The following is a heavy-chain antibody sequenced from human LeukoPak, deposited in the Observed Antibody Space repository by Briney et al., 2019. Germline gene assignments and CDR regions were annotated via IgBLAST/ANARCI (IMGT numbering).Heavy chain of an antibody. CDR2: LFHSGST. CDR3: TRLLDNDSSGYPDTFDM. Sequence: PSETLSLTCSVSGCSISSNYWSWIRQPPGKELEWIGYLFHSGSTNYSPSLQSRVTISVDTSRNHFSLKLTSVTAADTAVYYCTRLLDNDSSGYPDTFDMWGQGTMVTVSS. D-gene: IGHD3-22*01. CDR1: GCSISSNY. J-gene: IGHJ3*02. V-gene: IGHV4-59*01.